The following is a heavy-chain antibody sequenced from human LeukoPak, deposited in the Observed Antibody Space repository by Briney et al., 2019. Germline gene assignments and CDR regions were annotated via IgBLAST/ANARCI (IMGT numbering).Heavy chain of an antibody. Sequence: SETLSLTCTVSGGSISSYYWSWIRQPAGKGLEWIGRIYTSGSTNYNPSLKSRVTMSVDTSKNQFSLKLSSVTAAETAVYYCARAISCPKSSTSCYVEGVDYWGQGTLVTVSS. D-gene: IGHD2-2*01. J-gene: IGHJ4*02. V-gene: IGHV4-4*07. CDR1: GGSISSYY. CDR3: ARAISCPKSSTSCYVEGVDY. CDR2: IYTSGST.